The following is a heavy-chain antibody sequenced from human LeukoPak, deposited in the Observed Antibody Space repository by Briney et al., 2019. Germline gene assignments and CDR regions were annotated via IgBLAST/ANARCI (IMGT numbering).Heavy chain of an antibody. CDR2: MNPNTGNT. CDR1: GYTFTNYD. Sequence: ASVKVSFKSSGYTFTNYDINWVRQAPGQGLEWMGWMNPNTGNTLYAQKFQGRLTITRNISISTAYMELSSLRSEDTAVYYCARTYYFGSGPGYYYMHVWGKGTTVTVSS. V-gene: IGHV1-8*03. CDR3: ARTYYFGSGPGYYYMHV. J-gene: IGHJ6*03. D-gene: IGHD3-10*01.